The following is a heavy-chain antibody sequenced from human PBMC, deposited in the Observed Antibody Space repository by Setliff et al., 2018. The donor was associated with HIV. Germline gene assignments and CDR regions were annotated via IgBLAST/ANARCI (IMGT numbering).Heavy chain of an antibody. CDR1: GYSFPTYW. J-gene: IGHJ4*02. V-gene: IGHV5-51*01. CDR2: IYPDESDS. D-gene: IGHD3-22*01. CDR3: ARADMGYYYDSSGYSHFDH. Sequence: HGESLKISCKGSGYSFPTYWIAWVRQMPGKGLEWMGVIYPDESDSRYSPSFRGQVTISADKSINTAYLQWSSLKASDTAMYYCARADMGYYYDSSGYSHFDHWGQGTLVTVSS.